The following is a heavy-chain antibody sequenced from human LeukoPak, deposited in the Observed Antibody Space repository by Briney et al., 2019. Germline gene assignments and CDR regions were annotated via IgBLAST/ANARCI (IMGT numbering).Heavy chain of an antibody. J-gene: IGHJ4*02. CDR2: IIPIFGTA. Sequence: SVKVSCKASGGTFSSYAISWVRQAPGQGLEWMGGIIPIFGTANYAQKFQGRVTITADESTSTAYMELSSLRSEDTAVYYCARGVDTYYYDSSGYYPFGYWGQGTLVTVSS. V-gene: IGHV1-69*13. CDR1: GGTFSSYA. CDR3: ARGVDTYYYDSSGYYPFGY. D-gene: IGHD3-22*01.